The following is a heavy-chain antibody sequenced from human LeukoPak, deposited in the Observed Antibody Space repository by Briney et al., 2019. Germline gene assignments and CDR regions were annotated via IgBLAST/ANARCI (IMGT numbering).Heavy chain of an antibody. V-gene: IGHV4-34*01. J-gene: IGHJ4*02. CDR1: GGSISGYY. CDR2: INHSGST. D-gene: IGHD2-2*01. Sequence: SETLSLTCTVSGGSISGYYWSWIRQPPGKGLEWIGEINHSGSTNYNPSLKSRVTISVDTSKNQFSLKLSSVTAADTAVYYCARLDCSSTSCFLHYWGQGTLVTVSS. CDR3: ARLDCSSTSCFLHY.